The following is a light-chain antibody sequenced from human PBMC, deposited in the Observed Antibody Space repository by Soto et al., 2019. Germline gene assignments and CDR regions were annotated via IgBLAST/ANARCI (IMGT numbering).Light chain of an antibody. CDR1: QSISSW. Sequence: DIQMTQSPSTLSASVGDRVTITCRASQSISSWLAWYQQKPGKAPKLLIYDASSLESGVPSRFSDSGSGTEFTLTISSLQPDDFATYYCQQYNSYSGLTFGGGTKVEIK. CDR2: DAS. CDR3: QQYNSYSGLT. V-gene: IGKV1-5*01. J-gene: IGKJ4*01.